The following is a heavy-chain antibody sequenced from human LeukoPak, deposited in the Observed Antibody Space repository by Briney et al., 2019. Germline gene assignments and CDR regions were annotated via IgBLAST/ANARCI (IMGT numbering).Heavy chain of an antibody. V-gene: IGHV3-23*01. CDR2: ISGSGGST. CDR1: GFTFSSYA. CDR3: AKDSLVVVPAAIEYFQH. D-gene: IGHD2-2*01. J-gene: IGHJ1*01. Sequence: GGSLRLSCAASGFTFSSYAMSWVRQAPGKGPEWVSAISGSGGSTYYADSVKGRLTISRDNSKNTLYLQMNSLRAEDTAVYYCAKDSLVVVPAAIEYFQHWGQGTLVTVSS.